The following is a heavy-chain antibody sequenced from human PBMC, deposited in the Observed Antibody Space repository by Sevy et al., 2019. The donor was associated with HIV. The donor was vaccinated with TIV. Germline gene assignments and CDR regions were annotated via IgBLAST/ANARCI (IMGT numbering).Heavy chain of an antibody. CDR3: ARGLATRFLYYYYYYGMDV. V-gene: IGHV1-69*13. D-gene: IGHD2-15*01. J-gene: IGHJ6*02. CDR1: GGTFSSYA. Sequence: ASVKVSCKASGGTFSSYAISWVRQAPGQGLEWMGGIIPIFGTANYEQKFQGRVTITADESTSTAYMELSSLRSEDTAVYYCARGLATRFLYYYYYYGMDVWGQGTTVTVSS. CDR2: IIPIFGTA.